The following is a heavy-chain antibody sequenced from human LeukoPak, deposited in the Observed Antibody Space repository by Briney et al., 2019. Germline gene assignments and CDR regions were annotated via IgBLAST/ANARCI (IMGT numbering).Heavy chain of an antibody. J-gene: IGHJ4*02. D-gene: IGHD6-13*01. CDR3: ARVFEYSSSWYFDY. Sequence: SETLSLTCAVSGGSISSSNWWSWVRQPPGKGLEWIGEIYHSGSTNYNPSLKSRVTISVDKSKNQFSLKLSSVTAADTAVYYCARVFEYSSSWYFDYWGQGTLVTVSS. CDR1: GGSISSSNW. V-gene: IGHV4-4*02. CDR2: IYHSGST.